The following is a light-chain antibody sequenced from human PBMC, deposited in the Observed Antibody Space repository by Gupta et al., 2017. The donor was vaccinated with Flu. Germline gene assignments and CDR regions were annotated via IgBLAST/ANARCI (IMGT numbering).Light chain of an antibody. CDR1: QSVSSN. Sequence: EIVMTQLPATLSVSPGERATLSCRASQSVSSNLAWYQQKPGQAPRLLIYGASTRATGSPAKFSGSGSRTEFTLTISSLQSEDCAVYYCQQYNNWPLFGQGTKLEIK. CDR2: GAS. V-gene: IGKV3-15*01. CDR3: QQYNNWPL. J-gene: IGKJ2*01.